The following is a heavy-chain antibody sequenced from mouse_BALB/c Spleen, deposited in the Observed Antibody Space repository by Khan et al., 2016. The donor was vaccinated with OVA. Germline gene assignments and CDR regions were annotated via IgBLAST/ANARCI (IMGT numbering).Heavy chain of an antibody. V-gene: IGHV1S137*01. CDR3: KGGGGGSRFAY. Sequence: QVQLKESGAELVRPGVSVKISCKGSGYTFTDFTMHWVKQSHAKSLEWIGVISTYYGDVTYNQKFEGKATMTVDKSSSTAYMELARLTSEDSAIYYCKGGGGGSRFAYWGQGTLVTVSA. J-gene: IGHJ3*01. CDR2: ISTYYGDV. CDR1: GYTFTDFT.